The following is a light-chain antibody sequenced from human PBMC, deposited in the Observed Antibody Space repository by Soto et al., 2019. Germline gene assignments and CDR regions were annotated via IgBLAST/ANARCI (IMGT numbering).Light chain of an antibody. Sequence: DIQMTQSPSTLSASVGDRVTITCRASQSVSSWLAWYQQKAGQAPKLLIYAASNLQSGVPSRFSGRGSGTDFTLTVESLQPEDFATYYCQQGYSNPWTFGQGTKVDIK. J-gene: IGKJ1*01. CDR1: QSVSSW. V-gene: IGKV1-5*01. CDR3: QQGYSNPWT. CDR2: AAS.